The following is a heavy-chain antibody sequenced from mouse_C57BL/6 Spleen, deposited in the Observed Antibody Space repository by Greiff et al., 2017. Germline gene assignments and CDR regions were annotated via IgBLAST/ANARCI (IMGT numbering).Heavy chain of an antibody. CDR1: GFTFSDYG. J-gene: IGHJ2*01. D-gene: IGHD2-1*01. Sequence: DVKVEESGGGLVKPGGSLKLSCAASGFTFSDYGMHWVRQAPEKGLEWVAYISSGSSTIYYADTVKGRFTISRDNAKNTLFLQMTSLRSEDTAMYYCASLYGNSDYWGQGTTLTVSS. CDR2: ISSGSSTI. V-gene: IGHV5-17*01. CDR3: ASLYGNSDY.